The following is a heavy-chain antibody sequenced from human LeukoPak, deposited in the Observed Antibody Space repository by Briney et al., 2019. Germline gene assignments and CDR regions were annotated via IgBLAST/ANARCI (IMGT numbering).Heavy chain of an antibody. J-gene: IGHJ4*02. CDR2: ISAYNGNT. V-gene: IGHV1-18*01. CDR1: GYTFTSYG. Sequence: ASVKVSCKASGYTFTSYGISWVRQAPGQGLEWMGWISAYNGNTNYAQKLQGRVTMTTDTSTSTAYMELRSLRSDDTAVYYCARDEYYYDSSGYYQAGVDWGQGTLVTVSS. D-gene: IGHD3-22*01. CDR3: ARDEYYYDSSGYYQAGVD.